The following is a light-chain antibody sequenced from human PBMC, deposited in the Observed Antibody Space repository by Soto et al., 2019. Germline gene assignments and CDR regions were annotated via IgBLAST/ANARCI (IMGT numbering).Light chain of an antibody. J-gene: IGKJ4*01. CDR1: QSISTF. CDR2: DAS. Sequence: DIQMTQSPSSLSASIGDRVAITCRSSQSISTFLNWYKQSPGKAPNLLIHDASRLKGGVPSRFSGSGSGTDFTLTISSLQPEDFAAYYCQHSSGIPVTFGGGTKVE. CDR3: QHSSGIPVT. V-gene: IGKV1-39*01.